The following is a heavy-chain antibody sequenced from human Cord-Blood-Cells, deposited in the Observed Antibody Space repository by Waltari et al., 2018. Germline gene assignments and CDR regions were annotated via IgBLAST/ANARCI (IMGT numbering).Heavy chain of an antibody. Sequence: QVHPVQAAAEGKKSGASVKAPCKASSDSFLTYAIDCLRRAPGQRLGWMGWINAGNGNTKYSQKFQGRVTITRDTSASTAYMELSSLRSEDTAVYYCARARIAARPNYFDYWGQGTLVTVSS. D-gene: IGHD6-6*01. J-gene: IGHJ4*02. CDR3: ARARIAARPNYFDY. CDR2: INAGNGNT. V-gene: IGHV1-3*01. CDR1: SDSFLTYA.